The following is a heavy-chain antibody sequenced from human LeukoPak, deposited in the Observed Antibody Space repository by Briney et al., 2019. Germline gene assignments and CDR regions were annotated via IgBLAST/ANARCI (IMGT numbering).Heavy chain of an antibody. J-gene: IGHJ4*02. CDR3: AKAHLSSGWYGYFDY. Sequence: GGSLRLSCAASGFTFDDYAMHRVRQAPGKGLEWVSGISWNSGSIGYADSVKGRFTISRDNAKNSLYLQMNSLRAEDMALYYCAKAHLSSGWYGYFDYWGQGTLVTVSS. V-gene: IGHV3-9*03. D-gene: IGHD6-19*01. CDR1: GFTFDDYA. CDR2: ISWNSGSI.